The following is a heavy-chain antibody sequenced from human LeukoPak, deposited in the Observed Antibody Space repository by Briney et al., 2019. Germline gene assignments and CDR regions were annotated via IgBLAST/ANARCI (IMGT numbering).Heavy chain of an antibody. D-gene: IGHD3-10*01. CDR3: AKRRDYGSGSEYYYYGMDV. Sequence: GRSPRLSCAASGFTFSSYGMHWVRQAPGKGLEWVAVISYDGSNKYYADSVKGRFTISRDNSKNTLYLQMNSLRAEDTTVYYCAKRRDYGSGSEYYYYGMDVWGQGTTVTVSS. CDR1: GFTFSSYG. V-gene: IGHV3-30*18. J-gene: IGHJ6*02. CDR2: ISYDGSNK.